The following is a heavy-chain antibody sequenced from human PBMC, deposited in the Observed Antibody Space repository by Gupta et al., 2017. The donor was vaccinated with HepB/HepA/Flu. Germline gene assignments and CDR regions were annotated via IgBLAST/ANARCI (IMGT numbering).Heavy chain of an antibody. CDR3: ARGPELYDFWSGYQG. Sequence: QVQLQQWGAGLLKPSETLSLTCAVYGGSFSGYYWSWIRQPPGKGLEWIGEINHSGSTNYNPSLKSRVTISVDTSKNQFSLKLSSVTAADTAVYYCARGPELYDFWSGYQGWGQGTLVTVSS. V-gene: IGHV4-34*01. J-gene: IGHJ4*02. CDR2: INHSGST. D-gene: IGHD3-3*01. CDR1: GGSFSGYY.